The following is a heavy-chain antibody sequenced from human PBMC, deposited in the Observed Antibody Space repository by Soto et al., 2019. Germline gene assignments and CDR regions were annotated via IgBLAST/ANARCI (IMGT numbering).Heavy chain of an antibody. CDR3: ASLPSVGMATHFPY. V-gene: IGHV1-69*13. CDR1: GGTFSSYA. CDR2: IIPIFGTA. D-gene: IGHD5-12*01. J-gene: IGHJ4*02. Sequence: SVKVSCKASGGTFSSYAISWVRQAPGQGLEWMGGIIPIFGTANYAQKFQGRVTITADESTSTAYMELSSLRSEDTAVYYCASLPSVGMATHFPYRRQANLVTVS.